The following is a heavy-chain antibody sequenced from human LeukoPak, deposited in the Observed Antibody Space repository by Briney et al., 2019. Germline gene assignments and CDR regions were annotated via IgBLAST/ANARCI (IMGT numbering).Heavy chain of an antibody. J-gene: IGHJ6*02. V-gene: IGHV4-59*01. CDR2: IYYSGST. CDR3: ARVGAISREPYYYYGMDV. D-gene: IGHD1-14*01. CDR1: GGSFSGYY. Sequence: SETLSLTCAVYGGSFSGYYWSWIRQPPGKGLEWIGYIYYSGSTNYNPSLKSRVTISVDTSKNQFSLKLSSVTAADTAVYCCARVGAISREPYYYYGMDVWGQGTTVTVSS.